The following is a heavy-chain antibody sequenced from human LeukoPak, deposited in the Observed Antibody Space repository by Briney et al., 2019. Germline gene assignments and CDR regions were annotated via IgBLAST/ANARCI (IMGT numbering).Heavy chain of an antibody. CDR2: IYYSGST. CDR3: ARGYSSGWYSLLNYYMDV. J-gene: IGHJ6*03. Sequence: SETLSLTCTVSGGSISSSSYYWGWIRQPPGKGLEWIGSIYYSGSTYYNPSLKSRVTISVDTSKNQFSLKLSSVTAADTAVYYCARGYSSGWYSLLNYYMDVWGKGTTVTISS. CDR1: GGSISSSSYY. D-gene: IGHD6-19*01. V-gene: IGHV4-39*07.